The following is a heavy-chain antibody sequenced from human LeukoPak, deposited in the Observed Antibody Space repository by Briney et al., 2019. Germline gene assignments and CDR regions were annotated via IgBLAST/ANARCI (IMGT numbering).Heavy chain of an antibody. CDR1: GGSFSGYY. V-gene: IGHV4-34*01. CDR2: INHSGST. D-gene: IGHD3-3*01. J-gene: IGHJ5*02. CDR3: ARDRRYYDFWSGPPGWFDP. Sequence: SETLSLTCAVYGGSFSGYYWSWIRQPPGKGLEWIGEINHSGSTNYNPSLKSRVTISVYTSKNQFSLKLSSVTAADTAVYYCARDRRYYDFWSGPPGWFDPWGQGTLVTVSS.